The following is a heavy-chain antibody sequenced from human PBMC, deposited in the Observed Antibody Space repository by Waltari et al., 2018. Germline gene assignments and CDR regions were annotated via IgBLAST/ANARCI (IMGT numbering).Heavy chain of an antibody. V-gene: IGHV4-30-4*08. CDR1: GGSISSGDYY. J-gene: IGHJ3*02. CDR2: IYYSGST. Sequence: QVQLQESGPGLVTPSQTLSLTCTVSGGSISSGDYYWSWIRQPPGKGLEWIGYIYYSGSTYYNPSLKSRVTISVDTSKNQFSLKLSSVTAADTAVYYCARDRVYGGDLDAFDIWGQGTMVTVSS. CDR3: ARDRVYGGDLDAFDI. D-gene: IGHD2-21*01.